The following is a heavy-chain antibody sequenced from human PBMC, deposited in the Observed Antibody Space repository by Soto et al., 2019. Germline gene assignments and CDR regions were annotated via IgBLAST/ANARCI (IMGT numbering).Heavy chain of an antibody. J-gene: IGHJ3*02. CDR1: GYSFTSYW. V-gene: IGHV5-10-1*01. CDR2: IDPSDSYT. D-gene: IGHD3-22*01. Sequence: RGESLKISCKGSGYSFTSYWISWVRQMPGKGLEWMGRIDPSDSYTNYSPSFQGHVTISADKSISTAYLQWSSLKASDTAMYYCARQTYYYDSSGYSKIDAFDIWGQGTMVTVSS. CDR3: ARQTYYYDSSGYSKIDAFDI.